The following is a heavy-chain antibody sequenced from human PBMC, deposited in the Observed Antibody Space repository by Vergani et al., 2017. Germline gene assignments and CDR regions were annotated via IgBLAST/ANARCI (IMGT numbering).Heavy chain of an antibody. Sequence: QVQLQESGPGLVKPSETLSLTCTVPDGSIISYYWNWIRQPAGKGLEWIGRIYSSGSTNYNSSLRSRVTMSLDTSNNQFSLNLRSVTAADTAVYYCARDRRVVLPSAAIQWYFDLWGRGTLVTVSS. D-gene: IGHD2-2*02. CDR1: DGSIISYY. CDR2: IYSSGST. J-gene: IGHJ2*01. V-gene: IGHV4-4*07. CDR3: ARDRRVVLPSAAIQWYFDL.